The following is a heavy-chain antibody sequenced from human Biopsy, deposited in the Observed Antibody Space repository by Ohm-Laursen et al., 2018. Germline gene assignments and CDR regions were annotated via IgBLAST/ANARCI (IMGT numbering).Heavy chain of an antibody. J-gene: IGHJ4*02. CDR3: ARHLLDDFWSGAHYYFDY. CDR2: VYYSGST. Sequence: SETLSLTCSVSGGSISSRNHYWGWLRQPPGKGLEWIGHVYYSGSTFYNSSLESRVTVSVDTSKNQFHLRLTSMSASDTAVYYCARHLLDDFWSGAHYYFDYWGLGTLVTVSS. CDR1: GGSISSRNHY. V-gene: IGHV4-39*01. D-gene: IGHD3-3*01.